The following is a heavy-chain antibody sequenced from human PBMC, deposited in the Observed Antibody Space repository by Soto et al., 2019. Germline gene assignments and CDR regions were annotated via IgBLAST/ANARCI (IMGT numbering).Heavy chain of an antibody. CDR3: ARAGMAVSGSDYWYFDL. CDR1: GFTFSDHH. Sequence: QVQLVESGGGLVKPGGSLRLSCAASGFTFSDHHMGWIRQAPGKGLEWVSYLTRSNTYAGYADSVKGRFTISRDDARNSLFLLTNSLTTEDTAVYYCARAGMAVSGSDYWYFDLWGRGTLVAVSS. D-gene: IGHD6-19*01. V-gene: IGHV3-11*06. J-gene: IGHJ2*01. CDR2: LTRSNTYA.